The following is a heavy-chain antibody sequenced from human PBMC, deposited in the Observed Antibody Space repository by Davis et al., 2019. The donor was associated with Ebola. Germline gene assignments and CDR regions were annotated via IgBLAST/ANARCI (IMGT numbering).Heavy chain of an antibody. J-gene: IGHJ5*02. CDR3: ARESRKTWFDP. V-gene: IGHV1-69*06. CDR2: IIPIFGTA. D-gene: IGHD2-2*01. Sequence: SVKVSCKASGYTFTSYYMHWVRQAPGQGLEWMGGIIPIFGTANYAQKFQGRVTITADKSTSTAYMELSSLRSEDTAVYYCARESRKTWFDPWGQGTLVTVSS. CDR1: GYTFTSYY.